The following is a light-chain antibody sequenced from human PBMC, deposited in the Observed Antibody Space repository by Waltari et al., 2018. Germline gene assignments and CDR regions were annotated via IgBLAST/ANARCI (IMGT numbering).Light chain of an antibody. CDR3: MQSLQTPIT. J-gene: IGKJ5*01. Sequence: DIVMTQSPLSLPVTPGEPASISCRSSQSLLHSKGYNYLHWYLQKPGQSPLLLIYLDSNRASGVHDRFSGSASGTDFTRKISRVEAEDVGVEYCMQSLQTPITCGQGTRLEIK. CDR2: LDS. V-gene: IGKV2-28*01. CDR1: QSLLHSKGYNY.